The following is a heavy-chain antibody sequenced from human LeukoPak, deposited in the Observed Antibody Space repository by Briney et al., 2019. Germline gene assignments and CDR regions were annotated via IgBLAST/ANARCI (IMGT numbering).Heavy chain of an antibody. Sequence: AGGSLRLFCGASGFIFSGYSMIGVRQAPGKGREWGSSISSSSSYIYYADSVKGRFTISRDNAKNSLYLQMNSLRAEDTAVYYCARSVELCSTSCYVSESLYNWFDPWGQGTLVTVSS. CDR2: ISSSSSYI. V-gene: IGHV3-21*01. J-gene: IGHJ5*02. CDR3: ARSVELCSTSCYVSESLYNWFDP. CDR1: GFIFSGYS. D-gene: IGHD2-2*01.